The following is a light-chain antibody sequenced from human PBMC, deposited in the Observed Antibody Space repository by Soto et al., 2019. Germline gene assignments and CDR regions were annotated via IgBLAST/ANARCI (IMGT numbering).Light chain of an antibody. J-gene: IGLJ3*02. Sequence: QSAMTQPRSVSGSPGLSVTISCAGTRNDVGAYNYVSWYQQHPGKAPKLIIYAVIKRPSGVPDRFSGSKSGNTASLTISGLQTEDEADYYCCSYAASFWVFGGGTKLTVL. CDR2: AVI. V-gene: IGLV2-11*01. CDR1: RNDVGAYNY. CDR3: CSYAASFWV.